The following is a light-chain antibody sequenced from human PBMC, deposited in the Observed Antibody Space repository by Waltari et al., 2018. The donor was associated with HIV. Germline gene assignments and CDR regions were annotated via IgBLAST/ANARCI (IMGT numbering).Light chain of an antibody. CDR2: WAS. CDR1: QSVLYNSNNKNY. CDR3: QQYYSTPRT. J-gene: IGKJ1*01. V-gene: IGKV4-1*01. Sequence: DIVMTQSPDSLAVSLGERATINCLSSQSVLYNSNNKNYLAWYQQQPGQPPKLLIYWASTRESGVPDRFSGSGSGTDFTLTISSLQAEDVAVYYCQQYYSTPRTFGQGTKVEIK.